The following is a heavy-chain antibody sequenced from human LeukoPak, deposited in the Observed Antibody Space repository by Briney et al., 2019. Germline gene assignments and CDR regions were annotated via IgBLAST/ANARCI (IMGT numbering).Heavy chain of an antibody. J-gene: IGHJ5*02. CDR3: ARGWRWLQLSGWFDP. V-gene: IGHV4-34*01. Sequence: PSETLSLTCAVYGGSFSGYYWSWIRQPPGKGLEWIGSIYYSGSTYYNPSLKSRVTISVDTSKNQFSLKLSSVTAADTAVYYCARGWRWLQLSGWFDPWGQGTLVTVSS. CDR1: GGSFSGYY. D-gene: IGHD5-24*01. CDR2: IYYSGST.